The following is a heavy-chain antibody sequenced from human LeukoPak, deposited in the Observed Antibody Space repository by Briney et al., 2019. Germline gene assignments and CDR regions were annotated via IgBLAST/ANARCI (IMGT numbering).Heavy chain of an antibody. CDR3: ATYCSGGSCYDY. Sequence: GGSLRLSCAASGYTFSSYCKRWVREAPGKGREWVTNIKQDGSDKYYVDSVKGRFTISGDNAKNSLYLQMNSLRAEDTAVYYCATYCSGGSCYDYWGQGTLVTVSS. V-gene: IGHV3-7*01. D-gene: IGHD2-15*01. CDR1: GYTFSSYC. J-gene: IGHJ4*02. CDR2: IKQDGSDK.